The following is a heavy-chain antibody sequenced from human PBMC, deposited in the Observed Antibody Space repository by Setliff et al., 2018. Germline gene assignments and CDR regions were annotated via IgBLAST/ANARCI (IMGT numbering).Heavy chain of an antibody. CDR1: GESFSGHY. V-gene: IGHV4-34*01. D-gene: IGHD3-10*01. CDR3: ARIAYGSGSYYFDY. CDR2: ISHSGNT. J-gene: IGHJ4*02. Sequence: SETLSLTCAVYGESFSGHYWSWIRQPPGKGLEWIGEISHSGNTNYNPSLKSRVTISIDTSKSQFSLNLSSVTAADTAVYYCARIAYGSGSYYFDYWGQGTLVTVSS.